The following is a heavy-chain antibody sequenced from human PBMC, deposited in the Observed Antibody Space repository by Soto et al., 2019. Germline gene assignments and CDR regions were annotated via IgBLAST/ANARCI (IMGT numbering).Heavy chain of an antibody. J-gene: IGHJ4*02. CDR2: ISDSGGST. CDR3: AKGRGGSYYSALDY. CDR1: GFSLNSYS. Sequence: PGGSLRLSCAASGFSLNSYSTNRVRQAPGKGLEWVSGISDSGGSTYYADSVKGRFTISKDNSENTLYLQMDSLRAEDTAVYYCAKGRGGSYYSALDYWGQGTLVTVSS. V-gene: IGHV3-23*01. D-gene: IGHD2-15*01.